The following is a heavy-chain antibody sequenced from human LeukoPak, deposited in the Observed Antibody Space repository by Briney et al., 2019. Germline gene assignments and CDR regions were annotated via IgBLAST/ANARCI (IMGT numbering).Heavy chain of an antibody. CDR2: IKYDGNEK. Sequence: GGSLRLSCAASGFTFSVSWMSWVRQAPGKGLEWVANIKYDGNEKYYVDSVKGRFTISRDNAKNSLYLQMNSLRAEDTAVYYCVKLSEEILVVPAAYGDYWGQGTLAPVSS. CDR1: GFTFSVSW. J-gene: IGHJ4*02. CDR3: VKLSEEILVVPAAYGDY. V-gene: IGHV3-7*03. D-gene: IGHD2-2*01.